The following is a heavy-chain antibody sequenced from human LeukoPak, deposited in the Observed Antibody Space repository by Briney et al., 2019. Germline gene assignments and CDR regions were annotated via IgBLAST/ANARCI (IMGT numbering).Heavy chain of an antibody. J-gene: IGHJ6*03. CDR2: IYTSGST. V-gene: IGHV4-4*09. CDR1: GGSISSYY. CDR3: ASKDGCSYGPHYYYYMDV. D-gene: IGHD5-18*01. Sequence: SETLSLTCTVSGGSISSYYWSWIRQPPGKGLEWIGYIYTSGSTNYNPSLKSRVTISVDTSKNQFSLKLSSVTAADTAVYYCASKDGCSYGPHYYYYMDVWGKGTTVTVSS.